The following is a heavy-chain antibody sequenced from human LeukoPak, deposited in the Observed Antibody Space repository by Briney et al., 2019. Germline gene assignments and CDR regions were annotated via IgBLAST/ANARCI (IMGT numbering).Heavy chain of an antibody. V-gene: IGHV3-23*01. CDR3: AIGIAVAGTYYFDY. CDR2: ISGSGGST. D-gene: IGHD6-19*01. CDR1: GFTFSSYA. J-gene: IGHJ4*02. Sequence: GGSLRLSCAASGFTFSSYAMSWVRQAPGKGLEWVSAISGSGGSTYYADSVKGRFTISRDNSKNTLYLQMNSLRAEDTAVYYCAIGIAVAGTYYFDYWGQGTLVTVSS.